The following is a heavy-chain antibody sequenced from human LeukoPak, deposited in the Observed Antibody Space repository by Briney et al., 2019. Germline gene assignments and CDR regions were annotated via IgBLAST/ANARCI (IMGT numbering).Heavy chain of an antibody. CDR1: GFTFSSYS. CDR3: ARDRGGSYSAIDY. CDR2: ISSSSITI. D-gene: IGHD2-15*01. Sequence: PGGSLRLSCAASGFTFSSYSLNWVRQAPGKGLEWVSFISSSSITIYYADSVKGRFTISRDNAGKSLYLQMNSLRAEDTAVYYCARDRGGSYSAIDYWGQGTLVTVSS. J-gene: IGHJ4*02. V-gene: IGHV3-48*04.